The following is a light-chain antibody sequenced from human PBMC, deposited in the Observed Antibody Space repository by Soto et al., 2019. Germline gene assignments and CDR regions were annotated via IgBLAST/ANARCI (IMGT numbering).Light chain of an antibody. J-gene: IGKJ2*01. Sequence: EIVLTQSPGTLSFSPGERATLSCRASQSVSDNYLAWYQQKPGQVHRLIIYGASTSASGIDGRFRVSGSGTYFTLTISIREPEDSAVHYCQQYGSSPPYTFGQGTKLEFK. CDR3: QQYGSSPPYT. CDR1: QSVSDNY. CDR2: GAS. V-gene: IGKV3-20*01.